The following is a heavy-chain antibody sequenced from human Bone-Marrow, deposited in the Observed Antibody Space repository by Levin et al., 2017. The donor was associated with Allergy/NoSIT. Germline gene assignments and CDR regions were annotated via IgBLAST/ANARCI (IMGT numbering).Heavy chain of an antibody. V-gene: IGHV3-69-1*01. CDR3: VRDENWAFED. Sequence: PGGSLRLSCAASGFSLYSNHMNWVRLAPGKGLEWISYISSTSEIHYADSVKGRFTISKDSARNSVYLQMNSLRAEDTALYFCVRDENWAFEDWGRGALVTVSS. J-gene: IGHJ4*02. D-gene: IGHD7-27*01. CDR2: ISSTSEI. CDR1: GFSLYSNH.